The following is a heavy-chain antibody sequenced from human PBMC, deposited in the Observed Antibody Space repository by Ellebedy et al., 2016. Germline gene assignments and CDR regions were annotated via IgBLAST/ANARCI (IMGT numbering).Heavy chain of an antibody. CDR3: ARAGPQAGGFDY. D-gene: IGHD3-16*01. Sequence: GESLKISCAASGFTFSSYSMNWVRQAPGKGLEWVSSISSSSSYIYYADSVKGRFTISRDNAKNSLYLQMNSLRAEDTAVYYCARAGPQAGGFDYWGQGTLVTVSS. CDR1: GFTFSSYS. CDR2: ISSSSSYI. J-gene: IGHJ4*02. V-gene: IGHV3-21*01.